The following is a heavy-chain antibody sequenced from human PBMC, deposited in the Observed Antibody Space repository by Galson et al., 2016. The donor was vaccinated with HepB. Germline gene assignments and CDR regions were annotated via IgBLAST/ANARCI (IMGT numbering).Heavy chain of an antibody. Sequence: QSGAEVKKPGESLKISCQGSGYKFAKYWIGWVRQMPGQGLEWMGLIWPDDSDTRYSPSFQGQVTISADKSINTAHLQWSSLKTSDTAMFYCVRLNSPDYTAPGDNWGQGTLVIVSS. CDR1: GYKFAKYW. V-gene: IGHV5-51*01. J-gene: IGHJ4*02. CDR2: IWPDDSDT. CDR3: VRLNSPDYTAPGDN. D-gene: IGHD3-3*01.